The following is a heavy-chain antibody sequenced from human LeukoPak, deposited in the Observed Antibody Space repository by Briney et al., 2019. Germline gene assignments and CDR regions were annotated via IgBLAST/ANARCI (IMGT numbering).Heavy chain of an antibody. CDR3: TKDVGGWQKHFDF. Sequence: GGSLRLSCAASGFTFSTYAMHWVRQAPGKGLEWVSVIYFDGSKKYYADSVKGRFTISRDNAKNSLYLQMNSLRDEDTALYYCTKDVGGWQKHFDFWGQGTLVIVSS. J-gene: IGHJ4*02. CDR2: IYFDGSKK. D-gene: IGHD6-19*01. V-gene: IGHV3-33*03. CDR1: GFTFSTYA.